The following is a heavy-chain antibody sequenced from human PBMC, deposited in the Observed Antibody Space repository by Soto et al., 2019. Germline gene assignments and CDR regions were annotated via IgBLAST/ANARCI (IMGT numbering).Heavy chain of an antibody. CDR1: GFTFNNYW. CDR2: IKSDGSGT. Sequence: EVQLVESGGGLVQPGGSLRLSCAASGFTFNNYWMHWVRQAPGKGLVWVSRIKSDGSGTYYADSVKGRLTISRDNPKNALYLQMNSLRVEDTAVYYCARVDDDYNDGNGYLARHWGQGTLVTVSS. CDR3: ARVDDDYNDGNGYLARH. V-gene: IGHV3-74*01. D-gene: IGHD5-18*01. J-gene: IGHJ1*01.